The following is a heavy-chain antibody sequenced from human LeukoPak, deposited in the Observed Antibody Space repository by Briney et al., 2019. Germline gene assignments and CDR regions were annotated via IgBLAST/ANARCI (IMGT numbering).Heavy chain of an antibody. CDR3: ARQDIVVVPAGHGMDV. CDR1: GGSFSGYY. J-gene: IGHJ6*02. V-gene: IGHV4-34*01. Sequence: SETLSLTCAVYGGSFSGYYWSWIRQPPGKGLEWIGEINHSGSTNYNPSLKSRVTISVDTSKNQFSLKLSSVTAADTAVYYCARQDIVVVPAGHGMDVWGQGTTVTVSS. D-gene: IGHD2-2*01. CDR2: INHSGST.